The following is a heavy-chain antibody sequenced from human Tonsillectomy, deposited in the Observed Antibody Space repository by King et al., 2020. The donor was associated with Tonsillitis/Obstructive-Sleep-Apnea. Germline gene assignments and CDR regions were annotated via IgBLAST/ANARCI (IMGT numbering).Heavy chain of an antibody. Sequence: VQLVESGGGLILPGGSLRLSCDVSGFNVTSNYMAWVRQPPGKGLEWVSVIHSGGTTHYADSVRGRFTISRDRAKNALYLHMNRVTVADTAVYYCASADDDDTSDLAEYFQHWGQGTLVTVSP. V-gene: IGHV3-53*01. CDR2: IHSGGTT. CDR3: ASADDDDTSDLAEYFQH. D-gene: IGHD3-3*01. J-gene: IGHJ1*01. CDR1: GFNVTSNY.